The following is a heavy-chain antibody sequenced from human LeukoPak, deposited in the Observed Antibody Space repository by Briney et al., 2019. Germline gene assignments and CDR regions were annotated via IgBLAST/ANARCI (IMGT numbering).Heavy chain of an antibody. D-gene: IGHD5-24*01. J-gene: IGHJ4*02. Sequence: GGSLRLSCAASGFSFSTSMMSWVRRVPGQGLEWVSTILQDAETTYYADSVRGRFTISRDNFKDTLFLQMSSLRAEDTAIYYCTKRDGQSFDYWGQGALVTVSA. CDR2: ILQDAETT. CDR3: TKRDGQSFDY. CDR1: GFSFSTSM. V-gene: IGHV3-23*01.